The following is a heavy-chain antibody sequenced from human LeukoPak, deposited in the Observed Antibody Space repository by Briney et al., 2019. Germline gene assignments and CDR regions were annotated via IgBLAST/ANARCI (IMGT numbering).Heavy chain of an antibody. D-gene: IGHD6-13*01. CDR2: INPNSGGT. CDR3: ARVGVAAAGYPFDY. CDR1: GYTFTGYY. Sequence: ASVKVSCKASGYTFTGYYMHWVRQAPGQGLEWIGWINPNSGGTNYAQKFQGRVTMTRDTSISTAYMELSRLRSDDTAVYYCARVGVAAAGYPFDYWGQGTLVTVSS. V-gene: IGHV1-2*02. J-gene: IGHJ4*02.